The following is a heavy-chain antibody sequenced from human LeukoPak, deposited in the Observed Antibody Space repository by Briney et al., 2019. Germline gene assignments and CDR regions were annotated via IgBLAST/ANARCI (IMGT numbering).Heavy chain of an antibody. V-gene: IGHV4-59*12. CDR2: IYYSGTT. CDR1: GGSISSYY. J-gene: IGHJ6*02. CDR3: ARAVVRGIYYYGLDV. Sequence: PSETLSLTCTVSGGSISSYYWSWIRQPPGKGLEWIGYIYYSGTTNYNPSLKGRVTISLDRSKNQFSLSLTSMTAADTAVYYCARAVVRGIYYYGLDVWGQGTRVTVSS. D-gene: IGHD3-10*01.